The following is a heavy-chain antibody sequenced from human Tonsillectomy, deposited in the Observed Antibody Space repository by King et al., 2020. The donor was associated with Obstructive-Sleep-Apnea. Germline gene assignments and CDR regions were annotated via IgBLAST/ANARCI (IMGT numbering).Heavy chain of an antibody. CDR3: ASGEFCSNHDCPDSHFDY. D-gene: IGHD2-21*02. J-gene: IGHJ4*02. V-gene: IGHV1-69*01. CDR1: GGTFSTYA. CDR2: IIPIFGTP. Sequence: LVQSGAEVKKPGSSGKISCKTSGGTFSTYAMTWVRQAPGQGLEWVGGIIPIFGTPNYARKFQGRVTISADESTSTAYMELNTLTPEDTAFYYCASGEFCSNHDCPDSHFDYWGQGTLVTVSA.